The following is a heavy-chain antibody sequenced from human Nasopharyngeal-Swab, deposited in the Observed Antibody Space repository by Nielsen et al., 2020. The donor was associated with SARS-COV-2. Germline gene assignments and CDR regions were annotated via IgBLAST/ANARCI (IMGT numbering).Heavy chain of an antibody. D-gene: IGHD5-12*01. V-gene: IGHV3-21*01. CDR3: ARGVDWLRLPSDY. J-gene: IGHJ4*02. Sequence: GESLKISCAASGFTFSSYSMNWVRQAPGKWLEWVSSISSSSSYIYYADSVKGRFTISRDNAKNSLYLQMNSLRAEDTAVYYCARGVDWLRLPSDYWGQGTLVTVSS. CDR1: GFTFSSYS. CDR2: ISSSSSYI.